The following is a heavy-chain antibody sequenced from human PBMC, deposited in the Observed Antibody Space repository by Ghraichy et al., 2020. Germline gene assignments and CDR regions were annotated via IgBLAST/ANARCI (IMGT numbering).Heavy chain of an antibody. Sequence: SQTLSLTCTVSGGSISNNSYYWGWIRQPPGKGLEWIGSIFYSGITYYNPSLKSRLTISVDTSKNQFSLKLSSVTAADTAVYYCASLYSYGSRGRYYFDKWGQGTLVTVSS. J-gene: IGHJ4*02. CDR3: ASLYSYGSRGRYYFDK. V-gene: IGHV4-39*01. CDR2: IFYSGIT. CDR1: GGSISNNSYY. D-gene: IGHD5-18*01.